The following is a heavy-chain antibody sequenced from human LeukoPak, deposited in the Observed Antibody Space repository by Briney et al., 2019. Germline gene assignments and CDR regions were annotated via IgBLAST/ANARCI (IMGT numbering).Heavy chain of an antibody. V-gene: IGHV1-2*02. D-gene: IGHD3-9*01. CDR3: ARGNDDILTGFYSDY. Sequence: ASVKVSCKASGYTFTGYYTHWMRQAPGQGLEWMGWINPNSGGTNYAQKFQGRVTMTRDTSISTAYMELSRLRSDDTAVYYCARGNDDILTGFYSDYWGQGTLVTVSS. CDR1: GYTFTGYY. CDR2: INPNSGGT. J-gene: IGHJ4*02.